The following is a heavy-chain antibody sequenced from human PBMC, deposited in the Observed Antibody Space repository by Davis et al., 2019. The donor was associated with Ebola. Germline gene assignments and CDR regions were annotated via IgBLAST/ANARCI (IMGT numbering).Heavy chain of an antibody. CDR1: GFTFSSYG. Sequence: PGGSLRLSCAASGFTFSSYGMHWVRQAPGKGLEWVAVISYDGSNKYYADSVKGRFTISRDNSKNTLYLQMNSLRAEDTAVYYCARDCGGDSNNNWYFDLWGRGTLVTVSS. J-gene: IGHJ2*01. V-gene: IGHV3-30*03. CDR2: ISYDGSNK. CDR3: ARDCGGDSNNNWYFDL. D-gene: IGHD2-21*02.